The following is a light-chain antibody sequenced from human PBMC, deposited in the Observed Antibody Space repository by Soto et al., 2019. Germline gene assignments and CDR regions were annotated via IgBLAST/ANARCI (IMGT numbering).Light chain of an antibody. CDR1: QSINSN. Sequence: ELVMTQSPATLSVSPGERATLSCRASQSINSNLAWYQQRPGQAPRLLMFGASTRATGIPARFSGSGSGTEFTLTISSLQSEDFAVYHCQQYNKWPRTFGQGTKLEIK. V-gene: IGKV3-15*01. CDR3: QQYNKWPRT. J-gene: IGKJ2*01. CDR2: GAS.